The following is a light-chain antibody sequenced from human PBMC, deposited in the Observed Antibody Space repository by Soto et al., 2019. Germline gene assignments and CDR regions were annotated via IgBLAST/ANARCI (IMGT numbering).Light chain of an antibody. CDR2: GAS. J-gene: IGKJ1*01. Sequence: EMVLTQSPGTLSLSPGERATLSCRASQSVGASYLAWYQQKPGQAPRLLINGASSRVTGIPDRFSGSGSGTDFTLTISRLEPEDFAVYYCQQYGSSSWTFGQGTKVDIK. V-gene: IGKV3-20*01. CDR1: QSVGASY. CDR3: QQYGSSSWT.